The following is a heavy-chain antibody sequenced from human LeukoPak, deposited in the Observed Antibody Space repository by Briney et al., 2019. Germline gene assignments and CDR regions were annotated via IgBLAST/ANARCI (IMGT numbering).Heavy chain of an antibody. CDR2: ISSSGCTT. CDR3: GRSAVAVTIVAFDI. Sequence: GGSLRLSCAASGFAFSAYYMTWIRQAPGKGLEWVSSISSSGCTTYYADSVKGRFTISRDNAKNSLYPQMNSLRAEDTAVYYCGRSAVAVTIVAFDIWGQGTMVTVSS. J-gene: IGHJ3*02. CDR1: GFAFSAYY. D-gene: IGHD3-22*01. V-gene: IGHV3-11*01.